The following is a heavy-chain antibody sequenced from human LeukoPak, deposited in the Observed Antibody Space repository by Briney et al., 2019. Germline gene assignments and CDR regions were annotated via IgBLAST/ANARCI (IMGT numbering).Heavy chain of an antibody. Sequence: GGSLRLSCAASGFTFSSYEMNWGRQAPGNGLEWVSYISSSGSTIYYADSVKGRFTISRDNAKNSLYLQMNSLRAEDTAVYYCARAPYYDSSGYLDYWGQGTLVTVSS. V-gene: IGHV3-48*03. CDR1: GFTFSSYE. CDR2: ISSSGSTI. D-gene: IGHD3-22*01. J-gene: IGHJ4*02. CDR3: ARAPYYDSSGYLDY.